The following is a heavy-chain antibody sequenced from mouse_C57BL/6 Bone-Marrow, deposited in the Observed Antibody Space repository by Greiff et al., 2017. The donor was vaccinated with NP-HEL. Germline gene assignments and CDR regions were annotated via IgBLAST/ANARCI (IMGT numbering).Heavy chain of an antibody. V-gene: IGHV1-69*01. D-gene: IGHD2-2*01. CDR2: IDPSDSYT. Sequence: VQLQQPGAELVMPGASVKLSCKASGYTFTSYWMHWVKQRPGQGLEWIGEIDPSDSYTNYNQKFKGKSTLTVDKSSSTAYMQLSSLTSEDSAVYYGARKHGYDGFAYWGQGTLVTVSA. CDR1: GYTFTSYW. J-gene: IGHJ3*01. CDR3: ARKHGYDGFAY.